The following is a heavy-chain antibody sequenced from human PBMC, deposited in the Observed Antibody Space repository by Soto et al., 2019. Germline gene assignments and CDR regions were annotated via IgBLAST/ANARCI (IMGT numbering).Heavy chain of an antibody. Sequence: ELQLVPSGAEVKKPGESLRISCQGSGYNFANYWISWLRQMPGKGLEWMGRIDPSDSHAQYNPSFQGHVTMSVDRSTTTAYLQWSSLKASDSGMYYCARMSCTGDICYSWSQSWFDPWGQGTLVSVSS. CDR1: GYNFANYW. D-gene: IGHD2-8*02. V-gene: IGHV5-10-1*03. CDR3: ARMSCTGDICYSWSQSWFDP. J-gene: IGHJ5*02. CDR2: IDPSDSHA.